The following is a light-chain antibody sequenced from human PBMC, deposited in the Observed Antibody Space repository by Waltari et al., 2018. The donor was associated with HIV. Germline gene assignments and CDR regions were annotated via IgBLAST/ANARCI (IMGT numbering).Light chain of an antibody. CDR3: CSYAGSYTWV. J-gene: IGLJ2*01. Sequence: QSALTQPRSVSGSPGQSVTISCTGTSSDVGGYNYVSWYQHHPGKAPKPMIYDVSKRPAGVPDRFSGSRSGNTASLTISGLQAEDEADYYCCSYAGSYTWVFGGGTTLTVL. V-gene: IGLV2-11*01. CDR2: DVS. CDR1: SSDVGGYNY.